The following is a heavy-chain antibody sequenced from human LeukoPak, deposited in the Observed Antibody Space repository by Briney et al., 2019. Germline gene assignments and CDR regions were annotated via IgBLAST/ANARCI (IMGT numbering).Heavy chain of an antibody. D-gene: IGHD3-22*01. CDR3: AKGQGRVIYFDY. CDR2: ISGSGGST. CDR1: GFTFSSYS. V-gene: IGHV3-23*01. Sequence: GGSLRLSCAASGFTFSSYSMNWVRQAPGKGLEWVSAISGSGGSTYYADSVKGRFTISRDNSKNTLYLQMNSLRAEDTAVYYCAKGQGRVIYFDYWGQGTLVTVSS. J-gene: IGHJ4*02.